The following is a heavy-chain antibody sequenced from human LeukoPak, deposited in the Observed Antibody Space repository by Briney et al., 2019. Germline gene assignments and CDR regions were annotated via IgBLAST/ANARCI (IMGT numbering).Heavy chain of an antibody. V-gene: IGHV4-59*01. CDR2: IYYSGST. Sequence: SETLSLTCTVSGGSISSYYWSWIRQPPGKGLEWIGYIYYSGSTNYNPSLKSRVTISVDTSKNQFSLKLSSVTAADTAVYYCVRDRVAAAGTFFDYWGQGTLVTVSS. D-gene: IGHD6-13*01. CDR1: GGSISSYY. J-gene: IGHJ4*02. CDR3: VRDRVAAAGTFFDY.